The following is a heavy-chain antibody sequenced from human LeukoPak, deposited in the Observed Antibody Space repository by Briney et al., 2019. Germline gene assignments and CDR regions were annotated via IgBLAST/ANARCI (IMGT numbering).Heavy chain of an antibody. D-gene: IGHD1-1*01. V-gene: IGHV3-21*01. J-gene: IGHJ4*02. CDR3: ARELDGIQDFDY. CDR1: TLTFSSYS. CDR2: TNSRIAHT. Sequence: PGGSLSLSSAPSTLTFSSYSTNCVRQAAGNVLEWVSSTNSRIAHTFYTDSVGGPFTLSRDTAKNSLYLQMNSLRAEDTAVYYCARELDGIQDFDYWGQGTLVTVSS.